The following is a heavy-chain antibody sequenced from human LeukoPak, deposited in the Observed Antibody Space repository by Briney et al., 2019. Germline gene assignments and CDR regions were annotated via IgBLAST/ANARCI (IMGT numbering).Heavy chain of an antibody. J-gene: IGHJ4*02. CDR1: GFTFSSYS. Sequence: GGSLRLSCAASGFTFSSYSMNWVRQAPGKGLEWVGNIKGDGSEKYYVDSVKGRFTISRDNAKNSLYLQMNSLRAEDTAVYYCAKDRAGYDFWSGYYMAGFDYWGQGTLVTVSS. CDR2: IKGDGSEK. V-gene: IGHV3-7*01. CDR3: AKDRAGYDFWSGYYMAGFDY. D-gene: IGHD3-3*01.